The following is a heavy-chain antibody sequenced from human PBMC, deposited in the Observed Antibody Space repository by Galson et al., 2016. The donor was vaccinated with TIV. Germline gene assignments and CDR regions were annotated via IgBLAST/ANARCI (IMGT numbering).Heavy chain of an antibody. CDR1: GDTFSNYA. J-gene: IGHJ4*02. V-gene: IGHV1-69*04. CDR3: ARGPAENY. Sequence: SGDTFSNYAISWVRQAPGQGLEWMGRIIPILNIANYAQEFQGRVTITADESTSTVYMELNSLRSDDTAVYYCARGPAENYWGQGTLVTVSS. CDR2: IIPILNIA.